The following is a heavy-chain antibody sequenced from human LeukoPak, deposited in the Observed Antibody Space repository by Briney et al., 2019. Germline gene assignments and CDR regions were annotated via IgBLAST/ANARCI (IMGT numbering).Heavy chain of an antibody. CDR2: MNPNSGNR. CDR1: GYTFTSYD. CDR3: ARVDGSPDY. Sequence: GASVKVSCKASGYTFTSYDINWVRQATGQGLEWMGWMNPNSGNRGYAQQFQGRVTITRDTSIRTAYMELTSLRSEDTAVYYCARVDGSPDYWGQGTLVTVSS. D-gene: IGHD2-15*01. V-gene: IGHV1-8*01. J-gene: IGHJ4*02.